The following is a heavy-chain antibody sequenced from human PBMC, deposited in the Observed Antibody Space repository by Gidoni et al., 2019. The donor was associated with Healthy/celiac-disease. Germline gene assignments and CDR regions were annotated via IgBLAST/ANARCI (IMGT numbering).Heavy chain of an antibody. V-gene: IGHV4-31*03. CDR1: GGSISSGGYY. CDR2: IYYSGST. CDR3: ARSTLSGGSVADAFDI. Sequence: QVQLQESGPGLVKPSQTLSLTCPVSGGSISSGGYYWSWIRQHPGKGLEWIGYIYYSGSTYYNPSLKSRVTISVDTSKNQFSLKLSSVTAADTAVYYCARSTLSGGSVADAFDIWGQGTMVTVSS. D-gene: IGHD2-15*01. J-gene: IGHJ3*02.